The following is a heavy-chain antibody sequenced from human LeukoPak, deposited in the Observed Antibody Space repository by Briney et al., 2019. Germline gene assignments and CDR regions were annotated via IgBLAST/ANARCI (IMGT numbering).Heavy chain of an antibody. J-gene: IGHJ4*02. CDR2: ISSSSSYI. CDR3: AGDTAMAPRVDY. V-gene: IGHV3-21*01. D-gene: IGHD5-18*01. Sequence: GGSLRLSCAASGFIFRNYEFNWVRQAPGKGLEWVSSISSSSSYIYYADSVKGRFTISRDNAKNSLHLQMNSLRAEDTAVYYCAGDTAMAPRVDYWGQGTLVTVSS. CDR1: GFIFRNYE.